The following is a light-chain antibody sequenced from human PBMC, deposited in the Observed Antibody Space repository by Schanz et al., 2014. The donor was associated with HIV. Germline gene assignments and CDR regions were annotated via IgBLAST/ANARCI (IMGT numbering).Light chain of an antibody. CDR2: EGS. J-gene: IGLJ2*01. CDR3: AAWDDSLNGPV. Sequence: QSALTQPASVSGSPGQSITISCTGTSSDVGSYNLVSWYQQHPGKAPKLMIYEGSKRPSGVPHRFTGSKSGTSASLAITGLQAEDEADYYCAAWDDSLNGPVFGGGTKLTVL. V-gene: IGLV2-14*02. CDR1: SSDVGSYNL.